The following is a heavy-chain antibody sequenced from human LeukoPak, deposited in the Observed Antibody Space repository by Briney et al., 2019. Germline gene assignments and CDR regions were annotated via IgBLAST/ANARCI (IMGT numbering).Heavy chain of an antibody. V-gene: IGHV4-30-2*01. CDR2: IHHSDAT. CDR1: GASISSGGYS. J-gene: IGHJ6*03. D-gene: IGHD3-10*01. Sequence: SQTLSLTCTVSGASISSGGYSWTWIRQPPGQGLQWMGYIHHSDATYYRTSLKGRVTISIDRPKNQFFLNLNSVTAADTAVYYCASERGESVYYYYMDVWGKGTTVTVSS. CDR3: ASERGESVYYYYMDV.